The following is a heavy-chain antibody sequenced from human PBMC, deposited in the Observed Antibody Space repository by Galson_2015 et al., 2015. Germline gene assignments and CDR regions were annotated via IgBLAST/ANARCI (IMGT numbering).Heavy chain of an antibody. CDR1: GYTFTNYA. CDR3: VRRHNDTKHDY. CDR2: INTNTGIT. V-gene: IGHV7-4-1*02. D-gene: IGHD2-8*01. J-gene: IGHJ4*02. Sequence: SVKVSCKASGYTFTNYAMNWVRQAPGRGLEWMGWINTNTGITSYARAFTGRFVFSLDTSLSPAYLQISSLMAEHTALYYCVRRHNDTKHDYWGQGTLVTVSS.